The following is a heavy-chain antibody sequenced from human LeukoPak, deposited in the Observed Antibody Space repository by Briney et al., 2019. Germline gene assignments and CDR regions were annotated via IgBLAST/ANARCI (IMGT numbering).Heavy chain of an antibody. J-gene: IGHJ4*02. CDR3: ARIGDSSGWRFDY. D-gene: IGHD6-19*01. Sequence: SGPTLVNPTQTLTLTCTFSGFSRSTSEMRVSWIRQPPGKALEWLPRIDWDDYKFYSTSLKTRLTSSKDTSKNQAVLTMTNMDPVDTATYYCARIGDSSGWRFDYWGQGTLVTVSS. CDR2: IDWDDYK. CDR1: GFSRSTSEMR. V-gene: IGHV2-70*04.